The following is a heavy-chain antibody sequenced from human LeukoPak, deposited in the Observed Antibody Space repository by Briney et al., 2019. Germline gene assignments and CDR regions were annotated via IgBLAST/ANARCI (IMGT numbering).Heavy chain of an antibody. CDR3: AKLTNSWFDP. CDR1: RFTFSSYD. CDR2: ILYDGSNE. J-gene: IGHJ5*02. V-gene: IGHV3-30*02. D-gene: IGHD2-2*01. Sequence: GGSLRLSCAASRFTFSSYDMHWVRQAPGKGLEWVTFILYDGSNEYYADSVKGRFAISRDNSKNTLYLQMNSLRAEDTAVYYCAKLTNSWFDPWGQGTLVTVSS.